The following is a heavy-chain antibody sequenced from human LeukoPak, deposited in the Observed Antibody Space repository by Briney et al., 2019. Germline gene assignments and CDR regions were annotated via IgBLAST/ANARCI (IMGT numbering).Heavy chain of an antibody. D-gene: IGHD4-11*01. V-gene: IGHV4-31*03. Sequence: SETLSLTCTVSGVSISSGGYYWSWIRQHPGQGLEWIGYIYYSGSTYYNPSLKSRLTISLDTSSNQFSLKLNSVTAADTAVYYCARGPVRDYSNYWGQGTLVTVSS. CDR1: GVSISSGGYY. CDR2: IYYSGST. CDR3: ARGPVRDYSNY. J-gene: IGHJ4*02.